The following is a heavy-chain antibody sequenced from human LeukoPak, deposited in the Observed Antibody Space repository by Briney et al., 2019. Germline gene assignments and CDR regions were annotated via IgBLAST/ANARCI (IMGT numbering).Heavy chain of an antibody. D-gene: IGHD3-10*01. V-gene: IGHV1-2*02. J-gene: IGHJ6*03. Sequence: GASVKVSCKASGYTFTGCYMHWVRQAPGQGLEWMGWINPNSGGTNYAQKFQGRVTMTRDTSISTAYMELSSLRSEDTAVYYCAAWGRLLLWFGEDYYMDVWGKGTTVTVSS. CDR3: AAWGRLLLWFGEDYYMDV. CDR2: INPNSGGT. CDR1: GYTFTGCY.